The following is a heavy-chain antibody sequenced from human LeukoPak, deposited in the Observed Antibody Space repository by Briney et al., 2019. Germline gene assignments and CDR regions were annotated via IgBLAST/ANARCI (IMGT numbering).Heavy chain of an antibody. V-gene: IGHV3-7*01. Sequence: PGGSLRLSCAASGFTFRNYWMSWIRQAPGRGLEWVANIKLDGTQKNYIQSVRGRFTISRDNARNFPYLQLSSLRAEDTAVYYCTRDFWTDYWGQGTLVTVSS. CDR2: IKLDGTQK. J-gene: IGHJ4*02. CDR3: TRDFWTDY. D-gene: IGHD3/OR15-3a*01. CDR1: GFTFRNYW.